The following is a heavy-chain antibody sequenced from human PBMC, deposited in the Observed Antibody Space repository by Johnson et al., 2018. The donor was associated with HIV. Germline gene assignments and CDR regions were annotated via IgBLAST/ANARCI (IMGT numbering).Heavy chain of an antibody. D-gene: IGHD1-7*01. Sequence: QVQLVESGGGVVRPGGSLRLSCAASGFTFSNFAMHWVRQAPGKGLEWVTFTSFDESNKYYADSVKGRFTISRDDSKNTLYLQMNSLKTEETAVYYCTTGTGTTTLYAFDIWGQGTMVTVSS. CDR3: TTGTGTTTLYAFDI. V-gene: IGHV3-30*04. J-gene: IGHJ3*02. CDR2: TSFDESNK. CDR1: GFTFSNFA.